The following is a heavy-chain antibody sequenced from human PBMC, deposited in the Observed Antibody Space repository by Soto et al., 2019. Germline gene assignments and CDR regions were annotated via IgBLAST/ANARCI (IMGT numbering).Heavy chain of an antibody. V-gene: IGHV3-21*01. Sequence: GGSLRLSCAASGFTFSSYSMNWVRQAPGKGLEWVSSISSSSSYIYYADSVKGRFTISRDNAKNSLYLQMNSLRAEDTAVYYCARDQGYNWNADDAFDIWGQGTLVTVSS. D-gene: IGHD1-20*01. CDR2: ISSSSSYI. J-gene: IGHJ3*02. CDR3: ARDQGYNWNADDAFDI. CDR1: GFTFSSYS.